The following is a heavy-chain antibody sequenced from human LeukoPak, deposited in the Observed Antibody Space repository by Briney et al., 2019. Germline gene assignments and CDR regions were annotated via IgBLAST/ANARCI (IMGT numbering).Heavy chain of an antibody. CDR1: GFTFDDYA. CDR2: ISWDGGST. V-gene: IGHV3-43D*03. CDR3: AIVGAALDY. D-gene: IGHD1-26*01. Sequence: GGSLRLSCAASGFTFDDYAMHWVRQAPGKGLEWVSLISWDGGSTYYADSVKGRFTISRDNSKNSLYLQMNSLRAEDTALYYCAIVGAALDYWGQGTLVTVPS. J-gene: IGHJ4*02.